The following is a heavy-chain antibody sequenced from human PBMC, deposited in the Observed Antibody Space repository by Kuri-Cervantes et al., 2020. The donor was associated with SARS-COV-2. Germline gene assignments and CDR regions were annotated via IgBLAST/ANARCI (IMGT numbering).Heavy chain of an antibody. CDR2: IYYTGST. CDR1: GGSVSSGTYY. D-gene: IGHD3-16*02. Sequence: SETLSLTCTVSGGSVSSGTYYWSWIRQPPGKGLEYIGYIYYTGSTNYNPSLESRVTMSADTSKNQFSLKLSSVTAADTAVYYCARGVIVGELSLFGKNWGQGTLVTVSS. CDR3: ARGVIVGELSLFGKN. V-gene: IGHV4-61*01. J-gene: IGHJ4*02.